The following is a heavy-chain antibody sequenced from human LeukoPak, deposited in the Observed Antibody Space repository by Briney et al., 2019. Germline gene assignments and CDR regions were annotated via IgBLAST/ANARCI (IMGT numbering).Heavy chain of an antibody. V-gene: IGHV3-74*01. CDR2: ITNEGSST. D-gene: IGHD1-14*01. CDR3: ATQQGGNPAY. CDR1: GLTFSSHW. J-gene: IGHJ4*02. Sequence: GGSLRLSCAASGLTFSSHWMHWVRQAPGKGLVWVSRITNEGSSTTYADSVKGRSTISRDNAKNMLYLQVNSLRAEDTAVHYCATQQGGNPAYWGQGTLVTVSS.